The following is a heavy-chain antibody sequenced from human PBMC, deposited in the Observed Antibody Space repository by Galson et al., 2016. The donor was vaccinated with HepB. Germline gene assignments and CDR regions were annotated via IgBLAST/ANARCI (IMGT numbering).Heavy chain of an antibody. CDR2: ISPYNGNT. J-gene: IGHJ4*02. Sequence: SVKVSCKASGYTFTKYGITWVRQAPGQGLEWMGWISPYNGNTNYAQKFQDTVTLTTDASTSTAYMELRSLRSDDTAVYYCARDQDILTGYYIYWGQGTLVTVSS. V-gene: IGHV1-18*04. D-gene: IGHD3-9*01. CDR3: ARDQDILTGYYIY. CDR1: GYTFTKYG.